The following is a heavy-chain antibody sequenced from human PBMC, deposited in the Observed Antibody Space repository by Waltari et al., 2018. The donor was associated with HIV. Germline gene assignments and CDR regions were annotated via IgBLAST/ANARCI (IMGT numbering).Heavy chain of an antibody. D-gene: IGHD3-10*01. Sequence: EVQLVESGGGLVQPGGSLKLSCAASGFTFSSYSMNWVRQAPGKGLEWVSYISSSRSTVNDADSVKGRFTISRDKAKNSLYLQMNSLRAEDTAVYYCASGDLWFGEPPGWGQGTLVTVSS. CDR1: GFTFSSYS. J-gene: IGHJ4*02. CDR2: ISSSRSTV. CDR3: ASGDLWFGEPPG. V-gene: IGHV3-48*01.